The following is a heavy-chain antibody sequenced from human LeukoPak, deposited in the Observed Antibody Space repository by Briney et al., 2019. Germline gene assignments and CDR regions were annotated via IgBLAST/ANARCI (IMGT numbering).Heavy chain of an antibody. D-gene: IGHD3-3*01. J-gene: IGHJ4*02. Sequence: ASVKVSCKVSGYTLTELSMHWVRQAPGKGLEWMGGFDPEDGETIYAQKFQGRVTMTEDTSTDTAYMELSSLRSEDTAVYYCATGPRITIFGVVISGDWGQGTLVTVSS. CDR3: ATGPRITIFGVVISGD. CDR1: GYTLTELS. CDR2: FDPEDGET. V-gene: IGHV1-24*01.